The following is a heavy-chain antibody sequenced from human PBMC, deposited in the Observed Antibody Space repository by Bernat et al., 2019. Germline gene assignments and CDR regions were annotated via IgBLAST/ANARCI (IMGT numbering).Heavy chain of an antibody. Sequence: QVQLVESGGGVVQPGGSLRLSCAASGFTFSSYGMHWVRQAPGKGLEWVAVIWYDGSNKYYADSVKGRFTISRDNSKNTLYLQMNSLRAEDTAVYYCARDSDYGSGSLDYWGQGTLVTVSS. CDR2: IWYDGSNK. D-gene: IGHD3-10*01. CDR3: ARDSDYGSGSLDY. CDR1: GFTFSSYG. V-gene: IGHV3-33*01. J-gene: IGHJ4*02.